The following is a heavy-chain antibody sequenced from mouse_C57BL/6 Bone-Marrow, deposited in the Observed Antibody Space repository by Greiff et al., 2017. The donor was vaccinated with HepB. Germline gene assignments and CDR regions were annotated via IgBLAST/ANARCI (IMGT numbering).Heavy chain of an antibody. J-gene: IGHJ1*03. CDR1: GFSLTSYG. CDR3: AKNKEGNPYWYFDV. V-gene: IGHV2-5*01. CDR2: IWRGGST. Sequence: VQLQESGPGLVQPSQSLSITCTVSGFSLTSYGVHWVRQSPGKGLEWLGVIWRGGSTDYNAAFMSRLSITKDNSKSQVFFKMNSLQADDTAIYYCAKNKEGNPYWYFDVWGTGTTVTVSS. D-gene: IGHD2-1*01.